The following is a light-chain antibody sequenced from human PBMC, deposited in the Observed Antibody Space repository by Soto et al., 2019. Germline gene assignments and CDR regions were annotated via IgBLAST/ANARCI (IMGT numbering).Light chain of an antibody. Sequence: DIVMTQSPASLAVSLCERATINFKSSHIIFYSDSNKNYLAWYQQKPGQPPKLLIYWASTRESGVPDRFSGSGSGTDFTLTISSLQAEDVAVYYCQQYYSAPLTFGGGTKVDI. CDR2: WAS. J-gene: IGKJ4*01. CDR1: HIIFYSDSNKNY. CDR3: QQYYSAPLT. V-gene: IGKV4-1*01.